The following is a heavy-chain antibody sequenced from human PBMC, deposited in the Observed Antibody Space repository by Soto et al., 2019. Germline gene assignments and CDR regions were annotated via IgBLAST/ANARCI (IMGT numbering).Heavy chain of an antibody. CDR3: ARERYSSSWPSYNWFDP. CDR2: ISAYNGNT. Sequence: ASVKVSCKASGYTFTSYGISWVREAPGQWLEWMGWISAYNGNTNYAQKLQGRVTMTTDTSTSTAYMELRSLRSDDTAVYYCARERYSSSWPSYNWFDPWGQGTLVTVSS. D-gene: IGHD6-13*01. J-gene: IGHJ5*02. CDR1: GYTFTSYG. V-gene: IGHV1-18*01.